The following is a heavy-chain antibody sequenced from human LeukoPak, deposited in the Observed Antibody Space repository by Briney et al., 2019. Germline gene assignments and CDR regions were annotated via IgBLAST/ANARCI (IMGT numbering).Heavy chain of an antibody. CDR1: GGTFSSYA. CDR2: IIPIFGTA. V-gene: IGHV1-69*05. D-gene: IGHD5-12*01. J-gene: IGHJ6*03. CDR3: ARDIAAPRRGYYYMDV. Sequence: ASVKVSCKASGGTFSSYAISWVRQAPGQGLEWMGGIIPIFGTANYAQKFQGRVTITTDESTSTAYMELSSLRSEDTAVYYCARDIAAPRRGYYYMDVWGKGTTVTVSS.